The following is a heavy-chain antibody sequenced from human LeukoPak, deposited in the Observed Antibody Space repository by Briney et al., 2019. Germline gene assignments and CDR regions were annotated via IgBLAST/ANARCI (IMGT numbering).Heavy chain of an antibody. D-gene: IGHD1-26*01. Sequence: PSETLSLTCTVSGGSISSYYWSWIRQPPGKGLEWIGYIYYSGSTNYNPSLKSRVTISVDTSKNQFSLKLSSVTAADTAVYYCARWDSDYYFDYGGQGTLVTVSS. J-gene: IGHJ4*02. CDR2: IYYSGST. V-gene: IGHV4-59*08. CDR3: ARWDSDYYFDY. CDR1: GGSISSYY.